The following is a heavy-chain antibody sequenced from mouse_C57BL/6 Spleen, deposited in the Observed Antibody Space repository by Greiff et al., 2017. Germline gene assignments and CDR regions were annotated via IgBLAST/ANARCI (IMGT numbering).Heavy chain of an antibody. CDR2: IHPSDGDT. D-gene: IGHD2-3*01. CDR3: AIMEDGYWAMDY. CDR1: GYTFTSSW. J-gene: IGHJ4*01. Sequence: QVQLKQPGAELVKPGASVKVSCKASGYTFTSSWMNWVKQRPGQGLEWSGRIHPSDGDTNYNQKFKGKATLTVDKSSSTAYMQLSSLTSEDSAVYYCAIMEDGYWAMDYWGQGTSVTGSS. V-gene: IGHV1-74*01.